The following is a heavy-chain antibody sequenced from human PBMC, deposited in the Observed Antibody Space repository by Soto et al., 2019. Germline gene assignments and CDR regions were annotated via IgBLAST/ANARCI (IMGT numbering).Heavy chain of an antibody. J-gene: IGHJ4*02. V-gene: IGHV1-3*01. Sequence: ASVKVSCKASGYTFTSYAMHWVRQAPGQRLEWMGWINAGNGNTKYSQKFQGRVTITRDTSASTAYMELSSLRSEDTAVYYCARASTYYDFWSGAPAPEGNFDYWGQGTLVTVSS. D-gene: IGHD3-3*01. CDR2: INAGNGNT. CDR3: ARASTYYDFWSGAPAPEGNFDY. CDR1: GYTFTSYA.